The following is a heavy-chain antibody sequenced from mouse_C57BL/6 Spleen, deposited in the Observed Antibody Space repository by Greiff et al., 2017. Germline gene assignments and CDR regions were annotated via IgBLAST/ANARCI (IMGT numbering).Heavy chain of an antibody. Sequence: VQLQQPGAELVMPGASVKLSCKASGYTFTSYWMHWVKQRPGQGLEWIGEIDPSDSYTNYNQKFKGKSTLTVDKSSSTAYMQLSSLTSEDSAVYYCARRAFITTVVGYWYFDVWGTGTTVTVSS. J-gene: IGHJ1*03. CDR1: GYTFTSYW. D-gene: IGHD1-1*01. V-gene: IGHV1-69*01. CDR3: ARRAFITTVVGYWYFDV. CDR2: IDPSDSYT.